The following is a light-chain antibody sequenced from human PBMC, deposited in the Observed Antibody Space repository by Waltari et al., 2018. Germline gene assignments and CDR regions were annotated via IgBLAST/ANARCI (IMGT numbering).Light chain of an antibody. Sequence: QSALTQPASVSGSPRQSIPISCTGTPSDIGGYDYVSWYQQQPGKAPKLLIYDVTNRPSGISNRFSGSKSGDTASLTISGLQAEDEAEYYCSSYSDSSTHDVVFGGGTELTVL. CDR1: PSDIGGYDY. J-gene: IGLJ2*01. V-gene: IGLV2-14*01. CDR3: SSYSDSSTHDVV. CDR2: DVT.